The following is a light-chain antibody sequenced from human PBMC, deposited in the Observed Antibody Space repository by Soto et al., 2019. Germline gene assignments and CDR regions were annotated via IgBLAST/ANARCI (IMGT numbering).Light chain of an antibody. CDR1: SSDVGGYNY. CDR3: NSYTTSTSLTVV. Sequence: QSALTQPASVSGSPGQSITISCTGTSSDVGGYNYVSWYQHHPGKAPKLIISDVTNRPSGVSNRFSGSKSGNTASLTISGLQAEDEADDYCNSYTTSTSLTVVFGGGTQLTVL. CDR2: DVT. V-gene: IGLV2-14*03. J-gene: IGLJ2*01.